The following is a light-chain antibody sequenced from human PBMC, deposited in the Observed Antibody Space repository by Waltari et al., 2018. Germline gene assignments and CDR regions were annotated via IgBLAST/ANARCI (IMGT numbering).Light chain of an antibody. J-gene: IGLJ2*01. V-gene: IGLV2-14*01. Sequence: QSALTQPASVSGSPGQSITITCTGTSADIGGFDSVSWYQQPPGKAPKLIIFEVINRASGISNRFSGSKSGSTASLTISGLQTEDDSDYYCSSYSTTSTLVVFGGGTKVTVL. CDR3: SSYSTTSTLVV. CDR1: SADIGGFDS. CDR2: EVI.